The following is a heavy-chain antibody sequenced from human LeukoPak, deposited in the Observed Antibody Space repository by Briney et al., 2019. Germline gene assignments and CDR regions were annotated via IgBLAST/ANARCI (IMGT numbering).Heavy chain of an antibody. D-gene: IGHD4-17*01. J-gene: IGHJ4*02. CDR1: GFTVSSNY. Sequence: PGGSLRLSCAASGFTVSSNYMSWVRQAPGKGLEWVSVIYSGGSTYYADSVKGRFTISRDNSKNTLYLQMNSLRAEDTAVYYCARVENYGDMPIDYWGQGTLVTVSS. CDR2: IYSGGST. CDR3: ARVENYGDMPIDY. V-gene: IGHV3-53*01.